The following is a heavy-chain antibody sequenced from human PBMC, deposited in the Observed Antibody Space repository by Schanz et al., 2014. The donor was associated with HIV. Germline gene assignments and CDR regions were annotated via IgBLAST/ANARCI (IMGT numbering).Heavy chain of an antibody. CDR2: IIPIFGTA. Sequence: QAQLVQSGAEVKKPGASVKVSCKASGYSFTSNFIHWVRQAPGQGLEWMGGIIPIFGTANYAQKFQGRVTITADEATSTAYMELTSLRSADTAVYFCARAAFSSEYYYGMDVWGQGTTVTVSS. D-gene: IGHD3-3*02. V-gene: IGHV1-69*01. CDR1: GYSFTSNF. CDR3: ARAAFSSEYYYGMDV. J-gene: IGHJ6*02.